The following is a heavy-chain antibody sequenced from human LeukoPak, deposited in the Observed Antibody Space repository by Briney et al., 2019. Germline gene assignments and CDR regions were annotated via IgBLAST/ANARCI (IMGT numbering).Heavy chain of an antibody. CDR1: GIIFSNYW. Sequence: GGSLRLSCAASGIIFSNYWMHWVRQAPGKGLVWVSRINRDGSSTSYADSVKGRFTISRDNSKNTLYLQMNTLRADDTAVYYCAKDHGSSDWYYFDYWGQGTLVTVSS. J-gene: IGHJ4*02. V-gene: IGHV3-74*01. D-gene: IGHD6-13*01. CDR2: INRDGSST. CDR3: AKDHGSSDWYYFDY.